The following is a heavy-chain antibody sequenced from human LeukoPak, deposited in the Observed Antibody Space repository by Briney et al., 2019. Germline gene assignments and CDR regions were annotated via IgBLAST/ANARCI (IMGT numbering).Heavy chain of an antibody. D-gene: IGHD2-2*01. V-gene: IGHV4-59*08. CDR1: GGSISSYY. CDR3: ARTGEYQLLTGAFDI. Sequence: PSGTLSLTCTVSGGSISSYYWSWIRQPPGKGLEWIGYIYYSGSTNYNPSLKSRVTISVDTSKNQFSLKLSSVTAADTAVYYCARTGEYQLLTGAFDIWGQGTMVTVSS. CDR2: IYYSGST. J-gene: IGHJ3*02.